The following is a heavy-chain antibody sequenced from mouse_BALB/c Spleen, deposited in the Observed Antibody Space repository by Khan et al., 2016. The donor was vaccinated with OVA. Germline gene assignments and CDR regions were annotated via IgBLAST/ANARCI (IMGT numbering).Heavy chain of an antibody. V-gene: IGHV3-2*02. CDR2: ISYSGST. CDR3: ARTARIKY. CDR1: GYSITSGYG. Sequence: VQLKESGPGLVKPSQSLSHTCTVTGYSITSGYGWNWIRQFPGNKLEWMGYISYSGSTNYNPSLRSRISITRDTSKNQFFLQLNSVTTEDTATYYCARTARIKYWGQGTTLTVSS. J-gene: IGHJ2*01. D-gene: IGHD1-2*01.